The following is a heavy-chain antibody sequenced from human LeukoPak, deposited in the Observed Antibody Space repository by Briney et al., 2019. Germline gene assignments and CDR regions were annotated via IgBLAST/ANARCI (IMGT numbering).Heavy chain of an antibody. J-gene: IGHJ4*02. V-gene: IGHV3-23*01. CDR1: GFTFSSYD. CDR2: ISGSGGST. CDR3: AKGSFEVTTPIDY. D-gene: IGHD4-17*01. Sequence: GGSLRLSCAASGFTFSSYDMTWVRQAPGRGLEWVSAISGSGGSTYYADSVKGRFTISRDISKNTLYLQMNSLRAEDTAVYYCAKGSFEVTTPIDYWGQGTLVTVSS.